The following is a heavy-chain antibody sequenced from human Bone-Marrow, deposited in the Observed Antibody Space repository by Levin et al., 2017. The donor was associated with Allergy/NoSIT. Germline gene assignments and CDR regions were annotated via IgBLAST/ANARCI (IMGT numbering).Heavy chain of an antibody. CDR1: GDSISSFTYY. J-gene: IGHJ4*02. V-gene: IGHV4-39*07. CDR2: VYYTGSA. D-gene: IGHD1-1*01. Sequence: PSETLSLTCNVSGDSISSFTYYWGWIRQPPGKGLEWIGSVYYTGSAYYNPSLKSRVTLSVDTSKNQFFLKLTSVTAADTAMYYCVSDGTRRLNFIYLWGQGTLVTVSS. CDR3: VSDGTRRLNFIYL.